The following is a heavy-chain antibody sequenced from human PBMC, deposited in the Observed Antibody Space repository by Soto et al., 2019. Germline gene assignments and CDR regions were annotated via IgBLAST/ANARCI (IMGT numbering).Heavy chain of an antibody. CDR3: ARVAVPAFHYYYYYYMDV. J-gene: IGHJ6*03. V-gene: IGHV4-34*01. D-gene: IGHD2-2*01. CDR2: INHSGST. Sequence: ETLSLTCAVYGGSFSGYYWSWIRQPPGKGLEWIGEINHSGSTNYNPSLKSRVTISVDTSKNQFSLKLSSVTAADTAVYYCARVAVPAFHYYYYYYMDVWGKGTTVTV. CDR1: GGSFSGYY.